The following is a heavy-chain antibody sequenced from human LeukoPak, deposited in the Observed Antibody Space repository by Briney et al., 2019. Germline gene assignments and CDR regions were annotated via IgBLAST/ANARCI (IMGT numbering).Heavy chain of an antibody. J-gene: IGHJ4*02. CDR1: GGSISSDDYY. Sequence: TLSLTCTVSGGSISSDDYYGSWIRQHPGKGLEWIGHIYYSGSTYYNPSLKSRVSISIDTSKSQFSLRLSSVTAADTAVYYCARGPAYDSSGYYYPRGYDYWGQGTLVTVSS. V-gene: IGHV4-31*03. D-gene: IGHD3-22*01. CDR3: ARGPAYDSSGYYYPRGYDY. CDR2: IYYSGST.